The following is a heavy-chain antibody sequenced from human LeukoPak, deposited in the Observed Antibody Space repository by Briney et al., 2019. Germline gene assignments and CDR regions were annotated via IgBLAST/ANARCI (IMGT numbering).Heavy chain of an antibody. Sequence: SETLSLTCTVSGGSISSYYWSWIRQPPGKGLEWIGYIYYSGSTNYNPSLKSRVTISVDTSKNQFSLKLSSVTAADTAMYYCAREVPRRDAFDIWGQGTMVTVSS. J-gene: IGHJ3*02. CDR1: GGSISSYY. CDR2: IYYSGST. CDR3: AREVPRRDAFDI. V-gene: IGHV4-59*01.